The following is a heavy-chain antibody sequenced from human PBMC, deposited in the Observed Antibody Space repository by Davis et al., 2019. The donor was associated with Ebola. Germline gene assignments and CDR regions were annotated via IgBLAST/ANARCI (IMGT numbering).Heavy chain of an antibody. D-gene: IGHD3-16*02. V-gene: IGHV4-59*01. CDR1: GGSISFYY. J-gene: IGHJ3*02. CDR2: IYYSGST. Sequence: GSLRLSCTVSGGSISFYYWSWIRQPPGKGLEWIGYIYYSGSTNYNPSLKSRVTISVDTSKNQFSLKLSSVTAADTAVYYCARFITFGGVIVEWLAFDIWGQGTMVTVSS. CDR3: ARFITFGGVIVEWLAFDI.